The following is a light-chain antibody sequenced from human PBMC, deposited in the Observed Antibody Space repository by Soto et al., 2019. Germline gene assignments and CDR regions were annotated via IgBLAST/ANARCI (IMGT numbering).Light chain of an antibody. V-gene: IGKV3-20*01. J-gene: IGKJ1*01. Sequence: ENVLTQSPGTLSLSPGERATLSCRASQSVSSSYLAWYQQKPGQAPRLLSYDASSRATGIPDRFSGSGSGTDFTLTISRLEPEDFAVYFCQPYGSSPRTFGQGTKVEIK. CDR3: QPYGSSPRT. CDR2: DAS. CDR1: QSVSSSY.